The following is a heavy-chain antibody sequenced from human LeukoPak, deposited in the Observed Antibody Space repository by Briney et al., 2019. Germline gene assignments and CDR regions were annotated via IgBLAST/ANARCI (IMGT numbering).Heavy chain of an antibody. CDR3: AKRSGYTSGWYSVDY. V-gene: IGHV3-30*18. Sequence: PGGSLRLSCAASGFTFSSYGMHWVRQAPGKGLEWVAVISYDGSNKYYADSVKGRFTISRDNSKNTLYLQMNSLRAGDTAVYYCAKRSGYTSGWYSVDYWGQGTLVTVSS. CDR1: GFTFSSYG. D-gene: IGHD6-19*01. J-gene: IGHJ4*02. CDR2: ISYDGSNK.